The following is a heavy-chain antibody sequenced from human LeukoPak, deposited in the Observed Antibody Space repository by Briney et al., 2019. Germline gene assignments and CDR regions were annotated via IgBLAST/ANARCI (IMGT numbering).Heavy chain of an antibody. CDR1: GYTFTSYY. V-gene: IGHV1-46*01. CDR3: ARAALWQWLVTPFDY. CDR2: INPSGGST. J-gene: IGHJ4*02. Sequence: ASVKVSCKASGYTFTSYYMHWVRQAPGQGLEWMGIINPSGGSTSYAQKFQGRVTMTRDMSTSTVYMELSSLRSEDTAVYYCARAALWQWLVTPFDYWGQGTLVTVSS. D-gene: IGHD6-19*01.